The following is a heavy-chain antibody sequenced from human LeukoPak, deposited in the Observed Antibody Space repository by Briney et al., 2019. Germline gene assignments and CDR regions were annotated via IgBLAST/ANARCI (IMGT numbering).Heavy chain of an antibody. CDR3: ARGSEITMVRGVLDY. D-gene: IGHD3-10*01. J-gene: IGHJ4*02. V-gene: IGHV3-53*05. CDR1: GFTVSNNY. CDR2: IYSGGTT. Sequence: GGSLRLSCAASGFTVSNNYMTWVRQAPGKGLEWVSVIYSGGTTYYADSVKGRFTISRDSSKNTLYLQMNGLRAEDTAVYYCARGSEITMVRGVLDYWGQGTLVTVSS.